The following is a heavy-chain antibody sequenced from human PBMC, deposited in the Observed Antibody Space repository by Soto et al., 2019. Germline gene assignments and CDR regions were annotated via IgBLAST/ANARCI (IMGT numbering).Heavy chain of an antibody. CDR2: VYYSGST. Sequence: QVQLQESGPGLVKPSETLSLTCTVSGVSISSSYWSWIRQSPGKGLEWLGYVYYSGSTNYNPSLKSRVTISVDTSKNQFSLKLSSVTAADTAVYYCARGYYDTSGHSNTFDIWGQGTMVTVSS. CDR3: ARGYYDTSGHSNTFDI. CDR1: GVSISSSY. J-gene: IGHJ3*02. V-gene: IGHV4-59*01. D-gene: IGHD3-22*01.